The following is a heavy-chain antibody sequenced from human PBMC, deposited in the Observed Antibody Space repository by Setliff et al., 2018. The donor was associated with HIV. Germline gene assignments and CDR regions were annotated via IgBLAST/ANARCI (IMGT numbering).Heavy chain of an antibody. J-gene: IGHJ6*03. V-gene: IGHV4-61*02. Sequence: PSETLSLTCTVSGGSISSTSHYWTWIRQPAEKGLEWLGRIYNSGSTNYNPSLKSRVTISLDTSKNQFSLKLSSVTAADTAVYYCARGSAYSSGWYNDYYYMDVWGKGTTVTVSS. D-gene: IGHD6-19*01. CDR2: IYNSGST. CDR3: ARGSAYSSGWYNDYYYMDV. CDR1: GGSISSTSHY.